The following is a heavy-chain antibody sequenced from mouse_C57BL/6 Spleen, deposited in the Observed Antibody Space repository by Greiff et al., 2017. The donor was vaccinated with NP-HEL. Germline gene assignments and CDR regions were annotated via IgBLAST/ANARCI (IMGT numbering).Heavy chain of an antibody. V-gene: IGHV1-59*01. CDR1: GYTFTSYW. D-gene: IGHD1-2*01. CDR2: IDPSDSYT. CDR3: ARTATTGYYFDY. Sequence: VQLQQPGAELVRPGTSVKLSCKASGYTFTSYWMHWVKQRPGQGLEWIGVIDPSDSYTNYNQKFKGKATLTVDTSSSTAYMQLSSLTSEDSAVYYCARTATTGYYFDYWGQGTTLTVSS. J-gene: IGHJ2*01.